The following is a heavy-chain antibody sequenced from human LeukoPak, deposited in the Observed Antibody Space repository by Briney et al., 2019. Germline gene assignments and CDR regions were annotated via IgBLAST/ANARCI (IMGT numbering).Heavy chain of an antibody. J-gene: IGHJ4*02. V-gene: IGHV3-21*01. Sequence: EPGGSLRLSCAASGFTFSSYSMNWVRQAPGKGLEWVSSISSSSSYIYYADSVKGRFTISRDNAKNSLYLQMNSLRAEDTAVYYCASQSDYYDSSGPTKDYWGQGTLVTVSS. CDR3: ASQSDYYDSSGPTKDY. CDR2: ISSSSSYI. D-gene: IGHD3-22*01. CDR1: GFTFSSYS.